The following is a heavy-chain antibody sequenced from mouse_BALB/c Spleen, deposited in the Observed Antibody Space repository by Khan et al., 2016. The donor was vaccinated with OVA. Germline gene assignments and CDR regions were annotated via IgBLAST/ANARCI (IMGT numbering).Heavy chain of an antibody. V-gene: IGHV5-6-3*01. J-gene: IGHJ2*01. CDR2: INSNGGST. Sequence: EVELVESGGGLVQPGGSLKLSCVASGFTFSSYGMSWVRQTPDKRLELVATINSNGGSTYYPDSVKGRFTISRDNAKNTLYLQMGSLKSEDTAMYYCARMARTINWGQGTTLTVSS. CDR1: GFTFSSYG. CDR3: ARMARTIN.